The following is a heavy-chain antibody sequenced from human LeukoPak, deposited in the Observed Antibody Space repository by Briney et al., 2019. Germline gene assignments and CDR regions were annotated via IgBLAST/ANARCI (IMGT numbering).Heavy chain of an antibody. CDR3: ARGITMIVVGEYYFDY. V-gene: IGHV1-18*01. Sequence: ASVKVSCKASGYTFTSYGISWVRQAPGQGLEWMGWISAYNGNTNYAQKLQGRVTMTTDTSTSTAYMELRSLRSDDTAVYYCARGITMIVVGEYYFDYWGQGTLVTVSS. J-gene: IGHJ4*02. D-gene: IGHD3-22*01. CDR2: ISAYNGNT. CDR1: GYTFTSYG.